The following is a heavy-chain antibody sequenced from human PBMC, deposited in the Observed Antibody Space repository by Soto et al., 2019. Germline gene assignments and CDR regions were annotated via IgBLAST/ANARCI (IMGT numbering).Heavy chain of an antibody. CDR3: AGNDILTGYSAVWFDP. CDR2: IYYSGNT. J-gene: IGHJ5*02. D-gene: IGHD3-9*01. CDR1: GGSIGTYY. Sequence: SETLSLTCTVSGGSIGTYYWSWIRQPPGKGLEWIGYIYYSGNTNYNPSLKSRVTISVDTSKNQFSLKLSSVTAADTAVYYCAGNDILTGYSAVWFDPWGQGTLVTVSS. V-gene: IGHV4-59*08.